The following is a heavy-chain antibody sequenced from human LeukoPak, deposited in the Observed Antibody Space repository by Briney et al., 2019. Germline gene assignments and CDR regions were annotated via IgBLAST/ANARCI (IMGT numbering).Heavy chain of an antibody. CDR2: INPNSGGT. CDR1: GYTFTGYY. CDR3: AGGFWASDPTNWFDP. Sequence: ASVKVSCKASGYTFTGYYMHWVRQAPGQGLEWMGWINPNSGGTNYAQKFQGRVTMTRDTSISTAYMELSRLRSDDTAVYYCAGGFWASDPTNWFDPWGQGTLVTVSS. J-gene: IGHJ5*02. V-gene: IGHV1-2*02. D-gene: IGHD3-16*01.